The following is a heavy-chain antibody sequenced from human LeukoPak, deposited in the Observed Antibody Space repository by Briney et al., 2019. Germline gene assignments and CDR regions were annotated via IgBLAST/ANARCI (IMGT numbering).Heavy chain of an antibody. CDR2: IKGDESAK. Sequence: GGSLRLPCAASGFTFSTYWMAWVRQAPGKGLEWVANIKGDESAKHQADSVKGRFTISRDNVQNSVYLQMSSLRGEDTAVYYCARDVVGSLDYWGQGTLVTVSS. J-gene: IGHJ4*02. V-gene: IGHV3-7*01. CDR3: ARDVVGSLDY. CDR1: GFTFSTYW. D-gene: IGHD1-26*01.